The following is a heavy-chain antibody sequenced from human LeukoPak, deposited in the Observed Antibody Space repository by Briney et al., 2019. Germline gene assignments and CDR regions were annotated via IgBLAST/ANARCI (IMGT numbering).Heavy chain of an antibody. D-gene: IGHD6-13*01. Sequence: GGSLRLSCAASGFTFSSYGMHWVRQAPGKGLEWVAVISYDGSNKYYADSVKGRFTISRDNSKNTLYLQMNSLRAEDTAVYYCAKDRGSSSWYLSEYFQHWGQGTLVTVSS. CDR3: AKDRGSSSWYLSEYFQH. CDR1: GFTFSSYG. CDR2: ISYDGSNK. V-gene: IGHV3-30*18. J-gene: IGHJ1*01.